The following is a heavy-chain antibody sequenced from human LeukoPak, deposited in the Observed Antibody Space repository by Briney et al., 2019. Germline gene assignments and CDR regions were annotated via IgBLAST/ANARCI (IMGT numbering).Heavy chain of an antibody. V-gene: IGHV3-23*01. D-gene: IGHD3-10*01. J-gene: IGHJ6*02. Sequence: GGSLRLSCAAFGFTFSSYAMGWVRQAPGKGLGWVSAIIVMGGDTYYADSVKGRFTFSRDNSKNTLYLQMNSLRPEDTALYYCAKAVWFGEVDYYFFGLDVWGQGTTVTVSS. CDR3: AKAVWFGEVDYYFFGLDV. CDR1: GFTFSSYA. CDR2: IIVMGGDT.